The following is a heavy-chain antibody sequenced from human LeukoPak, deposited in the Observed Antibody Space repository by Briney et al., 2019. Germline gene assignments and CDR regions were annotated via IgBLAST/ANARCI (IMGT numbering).Heavy chain of an antibody. Sequence: SVKVSCKASGGTFSSYAISWVRQAPGQGLEWMGRIIPILGIANYAQKFQGRVTITADKSTSTAYMELSSLRSEDTAVYYCAREGDYYDSSGYFDYRGQGTLVTVSS. CDR1: GGTFSSYA. CDR3: AREGDYYDSSGYFDY. D-gene: IGHD3-22*01. J-gene: IGHJ4*02. CDR2: IIPILGIA. V-gene: IGHV1-69*04.